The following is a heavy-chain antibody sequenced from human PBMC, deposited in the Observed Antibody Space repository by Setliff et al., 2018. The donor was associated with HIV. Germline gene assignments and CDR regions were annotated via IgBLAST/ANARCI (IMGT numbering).Heavy chain of an antibody. CDR2: IYYSGST. Sequence: SETLSLTCTVSGGSISSYYWNWIRQPPGKGLEWIGYIYYSGSTNYNPSLKSRVTISIDTSKNQFSLKLSSVTAADTAIYYCARVPRITTLRNAFDIWGRGTMVTVSS. D-gene: IGHD3-3*01. CDR3: ARVPRITTLRNAFDI. V-gene: IGHV4-59*12. CDR1: GGSISSYY. J-gene: IGHJ3*02.